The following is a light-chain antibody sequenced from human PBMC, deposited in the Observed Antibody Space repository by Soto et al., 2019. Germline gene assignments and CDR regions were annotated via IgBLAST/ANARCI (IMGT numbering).Light chain of an antibody. CDR2: EVN. Sequence: QSALAQPAPVSGSPGQSVTISCPGPRSDIGDSNFISWYQHSPGKAPRLLIYEVNNRPSGVSKRFSGSKAGNTASLTISGLLDDDEADYFCASFRSGTILVFGSGTKVTVL. CDR1: RSDIGDSNF. J-gene: IGLJ1*01. CDR3: ASFRSGTILV. V-gene: IGLV2-14*01.